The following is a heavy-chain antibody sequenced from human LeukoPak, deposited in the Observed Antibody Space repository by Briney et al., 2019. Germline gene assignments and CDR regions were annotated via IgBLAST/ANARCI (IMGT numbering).Heavy chain of an antibody. CDR2: ISYVGSNK. V-gene: IGHV3-30-3*01. J-gene: IGHJ1*01. Sequence: PGGSLRLSYAASGFTFSSYAMHWVRQPPGRGLGWVAVISYVGSNKYYADFVKGRFTISSGNSKNTLYLQMNSLRAEDTAVYYCASVYDSSGYYYQYFQHWGQGTLVTVSS. CDR1: GFTFSSYA. D-gene: IGHD3-22*01. CDR3: ASVYDSSGYYYQYFQH.